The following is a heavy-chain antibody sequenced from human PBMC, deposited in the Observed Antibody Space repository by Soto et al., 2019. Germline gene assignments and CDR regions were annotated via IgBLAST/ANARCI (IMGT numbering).Heavy chain of an antibody. J-gene: IGHJ3*02. Sequence: GVSLRLSCAASGFTFSSYAMSWVRQAPGKGLEWVSAISGSGGSTYYADYVKGRFTITRDNSKNTLYLQMNSLRAEDTAVYYCAKDIPDPDIVVVPAAIDDAFDIWGQGTMVTV. CDR2: ISGSGGST. D-gene: IGHD2-2*01. V-gene: IGHV3-23*01. CDR1: GFTFSSYA. CDR3: AKDIPDPDIVVVPAAIDDAFDI.